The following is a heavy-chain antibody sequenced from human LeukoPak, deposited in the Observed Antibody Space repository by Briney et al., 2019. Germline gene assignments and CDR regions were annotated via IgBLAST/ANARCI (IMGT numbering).Heavy chain of an antibody. D-gene: IGHD3-16*01. CDR2: ISFDESNK. Sequence: GRSLRLSCAASGFTFGSYAMHWVRQAPGKGLEWVALISFDESNKYYADSVEGRFTASRDNSKNTLYLEMNSLRYDDTALYYCAREAAWGNWYFDLWGRGTLVTVSS. CDR3: AREAAWGNWYFDL. CDR1: GFTFGSYA. V-gene: IGHV3-30*03. J-gene: IGHJ2*01.